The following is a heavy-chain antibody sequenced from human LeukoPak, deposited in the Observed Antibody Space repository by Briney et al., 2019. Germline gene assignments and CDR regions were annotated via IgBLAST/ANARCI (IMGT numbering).Heavy chain of an antibody. CDR1: GYTFTSYY. CDR3: ARDFKVTMVRGVEDYYYYMDV. V-gene: IGHV1-46*03. Sequence: ASVKVSCKASGYTFTSYYMHWVRQAPGQGLEWMGIINPSGGSTSYAQKFQGRVTMTRDTSTSTVYMELSSLRSEDTAAYYCARDFKVTMVRGVEDYYYYMDVWGKGTTVTVSS. CDR2: INPSGGST. D-gene: IGHD3-10*01. J-gene: IGHJ6*03.